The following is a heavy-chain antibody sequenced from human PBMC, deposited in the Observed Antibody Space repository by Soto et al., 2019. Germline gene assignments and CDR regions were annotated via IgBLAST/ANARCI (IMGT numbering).Heavy chain of an antibody. V-gene: IGHV3-48*03. CDR3: ARGPYYYDSSGYYSQVVY. CDR1: GFTFSSYE. CDR2: ISSSGSTI. Sequence: GGSLRLSCVASGFTFSSYEMNWVRQAPGKGLEWVSYISSSGSTIYYADSVKGRFTISRDNSKNTLYLQMNSLRAEDTAVYYCARGPYYYDSSGYYSQVVYWGQGTLVTVSS. J-gene: IGHJ4*02. D-gene: IGHD3-22*01.